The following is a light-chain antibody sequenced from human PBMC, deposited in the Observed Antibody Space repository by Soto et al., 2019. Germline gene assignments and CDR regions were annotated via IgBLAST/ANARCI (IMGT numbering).Light chain of an antibody. V-gene: IGKV3D-20*02. CDR2: GAS. CDR3: QQRSNWPPGIT. CDR1: QSVSSSY. J-gene: IGKJ5*01. Sequence: EIMLTQSPGTLSLSPGERATLSCRASQSVSSSYLAWYQQKPGQAPRLLIYGASSRATGIPARFSGSGSGTDFTLTISSLEPEDFAVYYCQQRSNWPPGITFGQGTRLEIK.